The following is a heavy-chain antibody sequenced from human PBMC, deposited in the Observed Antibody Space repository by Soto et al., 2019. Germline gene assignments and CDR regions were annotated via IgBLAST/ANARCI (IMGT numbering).Heavy chain of an antibody. J-gene: IGHJ6*02. Sequence: PGGSLRLSCAASGFTFNNYGMPWLRQVTGKGLQRVSGITTPGDKYHTDYVKRRFTISRDKAKNYPYLQMNRLSAGETAVYYCARELHGGSYGMDVWGQGTTVTV. V-gene: IGHV3-13*01. CDR1: GFTFNNYG. CDR3: ARELHGGSYGMDV. CDR2: ITTPGDK.